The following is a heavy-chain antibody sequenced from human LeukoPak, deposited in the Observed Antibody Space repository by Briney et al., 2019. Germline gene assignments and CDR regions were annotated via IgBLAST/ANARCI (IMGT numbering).Heavy chain of an antibody. CDR1: GFTFRSYA. Sequence: GRSLRLSCVASGFTFRSYAMNWVRQAPGKGLEWVIVISSDGTNKYYADSVKGRFTVSRDNSTNTMYLQMNSLGDKDTAVYYCGRDLNTLELPGYYYGMDVWGQGTTVTVSS. CDR2: ISSDGTNK. J-gene: IGHJ6*02. CDR3: GRDLNTLELPGYYYGMDV. D-gene: IGHD2-2*03. V-gene: IGHV3-30-3*01.